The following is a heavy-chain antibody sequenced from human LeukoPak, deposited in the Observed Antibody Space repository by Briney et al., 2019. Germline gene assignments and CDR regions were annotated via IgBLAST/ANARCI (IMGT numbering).Heavy chain of an antibody. Sequence: PGGSLRLSCAASGFTFSSYWMSWVRQAPGKGLEWVANIKEDGSEKYYVDSVKGRFTISRDNAKNSLYLQMNSLRAEDTGVYYCARDGSGNRYYYYGMDVWGQGTTVTVSS. CDR2: IKEDGSEK. J-gene: IGHJ6*02. D-gene: IGHD2-15*01. V-gene: IGHV3-7*04. CDR1: GFTFSSYW. CDR3: ARDGSGNRYYYYGMDV.